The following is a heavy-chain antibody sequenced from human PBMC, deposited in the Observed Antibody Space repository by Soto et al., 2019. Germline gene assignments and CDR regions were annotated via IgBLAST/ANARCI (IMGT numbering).Heavy chain of an antibody. D-gene: IGHD6-13*01. CDR3: ARDVSSSWYNWFDP. V-gene: IGHV1-69*12. Sequence: QVQLVQSGAEVKKPESSVKVSCKASGGTFSSYAISWLRQAPGQGLEWMGGIIPIFGTANYAQKFQGRVTSTADESTSTAYMVLSSVRSEDTAVYYGARDVSSSWYNWFDPWGQGPLVTVSS. CDR2: IIPIFGTA. CDR1: GGTFSSYA. J-gene: IGHJ5*02.